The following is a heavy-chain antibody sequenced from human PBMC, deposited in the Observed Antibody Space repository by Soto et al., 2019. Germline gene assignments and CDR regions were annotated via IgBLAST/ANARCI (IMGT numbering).Heavy chain of an antibody. V-gene: IGHV1-69*12. CDR1: GGTFSSYA. J-gene: IGHJ4*02. CDR2: IIPIFGTA. D-gene: IGHD3-22*01. CDR3: ASSRYYESSGYYYRYYFDY. Sequence: QVQLVQSGAEVKKPGSSVKVSCKASGGTFSSYAISWVRQAPGQGLEWMGGIIPIFGTANYAQKFQGRVTITADESTSTAYMELSSLRSEDTAVYYCASSRYYESSGYYYRYYFDYWGQGTLVTVSS.